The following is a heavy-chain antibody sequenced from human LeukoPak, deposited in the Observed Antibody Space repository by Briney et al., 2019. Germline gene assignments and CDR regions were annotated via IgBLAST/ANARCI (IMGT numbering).Heavy chain of an antibody. CDR1: GFTFSDYY. J-gene: IGHJ4*02. Sequence: GGSLRLSCAASGFTFSDYYMSWVRQAPGKGLEWVSYISGSSSFTIYADSVKGRFTISRDNAKNSLYLQMNSLRAEDTAVYYCARVTLYGESALDYWGQGALVTVSS. D-gene: IGHD4-17*01. CDR2: ISGSSSFT. CDR3: ARVTLYGESALDY. V-gene: IGHV3-11*06.